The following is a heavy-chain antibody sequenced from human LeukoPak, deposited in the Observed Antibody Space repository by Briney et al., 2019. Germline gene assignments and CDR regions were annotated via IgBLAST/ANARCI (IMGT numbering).Heavy chain of an antibody. D-gene: IGHD1-26*01. V-gene: IGHV3-23*01. J-gene: IGHJ4*02. Sequence: PGGSLRLSRAASGFTFRSYAMNWVRQAPGKGLEWVSGISESGVGTNYADSVKGRFTSSRDNSKNTLYLQMNSLRAEDTAVYYCAKVKVGATIDYWGQGTLVTVSS. CDR1: GFTFRSYA. CDR2: ISESGVGT. CDR3: AKVKVGATIDY.